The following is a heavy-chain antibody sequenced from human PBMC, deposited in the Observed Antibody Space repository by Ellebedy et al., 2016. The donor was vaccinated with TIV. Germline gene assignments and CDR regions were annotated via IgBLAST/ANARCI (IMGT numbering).Heavy chain of an antibody. CDR3: ARDSYGPFFAC. Sequence: GESLKISCTASGFIFREYGRHWVRQAPGKGLEWVAVIWYDGSKKYYAESVKGRFTISRDDSKNTLHLQMNRLRDEDTALYYCARDSYGPFFACWGQGTLVTVSS. V-gene: IGHV3-33*01. D-gene: IGHD5-18*01. CDR1: GFIFREYG. CDR2: IWYDGSKK. J-gene: IGHJ4*02.